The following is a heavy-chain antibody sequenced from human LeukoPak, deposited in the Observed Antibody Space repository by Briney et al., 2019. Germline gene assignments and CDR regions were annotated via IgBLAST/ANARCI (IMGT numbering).Heavy chain of an antibody. Sequence: GGSLRLSCLASGFTFSRYSMNWVRQSPGQGLEWVSSIGTTSTYIYYADSLKGGVTISRDNAKNSLFLQLNSLRAEDTAIYYCAREGLRGGVITLGAFDPWGQGTMVTVSS. D-gene: IGHD3-10*01. CDR2: IGTTSTYI. J-gene: IGHJ3*01. CDR3: AREGLRGGVITLGAFDP. CDR1: GFTFSRYS. V-gene: IGHV3-21*01.